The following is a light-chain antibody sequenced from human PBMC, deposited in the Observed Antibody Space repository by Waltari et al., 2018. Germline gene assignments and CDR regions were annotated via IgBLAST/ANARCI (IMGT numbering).Light chain of an antibody. Sequence: DIQMTQSPSTLSASVGDRVTLTWGASQSIRSWLAWYQQKPGKAPKLLIYDASRLASGVPSRFSGSGSGTEFTLSISSLQPDDFATYYCQQYNSYSVYTFGQGTKLEIK. CDR3: QQYNSYSVYT. CDR2: DAS. J-gene: IGKJ2*01. CDR1: QSIRSW. V-gene: IGKV1-5*01.